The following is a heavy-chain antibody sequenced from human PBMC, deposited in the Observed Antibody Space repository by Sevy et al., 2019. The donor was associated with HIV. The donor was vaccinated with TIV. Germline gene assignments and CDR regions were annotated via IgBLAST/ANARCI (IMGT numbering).Heavy chain of an antibody. CDR3: ASNDRVVVTAIRYYNGMDV. J-gene: IGHJ6*02. D-gene: IGHD2-21*02. Sequence: ASVKVSCKASGYTFTSYDINWVRQATGQGLEWMGWMNPNSGNTGYAQKFQGRVTMTRNTSISTAYMELSSLRSEDTAVYYCASNDRVVVTAIRYYNGMDVWGQGTTVTVSS. CDR1: GYTFTSYD. CDR2: MNPNSGNT. V-gene: IGHV1-8*01.